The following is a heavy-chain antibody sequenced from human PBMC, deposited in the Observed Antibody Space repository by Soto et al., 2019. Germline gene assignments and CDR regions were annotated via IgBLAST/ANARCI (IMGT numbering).Heavy chain of an antibody. J-gene: IGHJ4*02. V-gene: IGHV3-33*01. D-gene: IGHD3-16*02. CDR1: GFTFSSYG. Sequence: GGSLRLSCAASGFTFSSYGMHWVRQAPGKGLEWVAVIWYDGSNKYYADSVKGRFTISRDNSKNTLYLQMNSLRAEDTAVYYCARDRDVTYYDYIWGSYPPDYWGQGTLVTVSS. CDR2: IWYDGSNK. CDR3: ARDRDVTYYDYIWGSYPPDY.